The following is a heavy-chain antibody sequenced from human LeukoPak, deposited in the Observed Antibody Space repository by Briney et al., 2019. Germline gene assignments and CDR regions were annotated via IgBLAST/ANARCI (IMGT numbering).Heavy chain of an antibody. V-gene: IGHV3-23*01. Sequence: GGSLRLSXAASGFTFNIYAMSWVRLAPGKGLQWVASICGSAGCTYYADSVKGRFTISRDNSKNTLYLQMNSLGAEDTAIYYCARDRPNYHESNGHYYNRDGDHWGQGTLVTVSS. D-gene: IGHD3-22*01. J-gene: IGHJ5*02. CDR3: ARDRPNYHESNGHYYNRDGDH. CDR2: ICGSAGCT. CDR1: GFTFNIYA.